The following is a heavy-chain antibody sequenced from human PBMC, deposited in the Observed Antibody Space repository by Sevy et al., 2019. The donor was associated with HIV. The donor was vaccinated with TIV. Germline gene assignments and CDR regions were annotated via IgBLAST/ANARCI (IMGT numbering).Heavy chain of an antibody. D-gene: IGHD6-13*01. V-gene: IGHV3-33*08. CDR1: GFIFSTYG. CDR3: VSGASIAAAGNFAY. CDR2: IWYDGSSQ. Sequence: GSLRLSCAASGFIFSTYGMHWVHQAPGKGLEWVALIWYDGSSQYYADSVQGRFTISRDNSKNTLDLQMNSLRAEDTAVYYCVSGASIAAAGNFAYWGQGTLVTVSS. J-gene: IGHJ4*02.